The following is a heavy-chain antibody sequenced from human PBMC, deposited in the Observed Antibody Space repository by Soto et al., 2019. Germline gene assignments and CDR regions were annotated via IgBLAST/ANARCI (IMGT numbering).Heavy chain of an antibody. V-gene: IGHV1-2*04. J-gene: IGHJ4*02. CDR2: INPNSGGT. D-gene: IGHD3-10*01. CDR1: GYTITGYY. CDR3: ARGEAMVRGSTYPRGY. Sequence: ASVKVSCKASGYTITGYYMHWVRQAPEQGLEWMGWINPNSGGTNYAQKFQGWVTMTRDTSISTAYMELSRLRSDDTAVYYCARGEAMVRGSTYPRGYWGQGTLVTVSS.